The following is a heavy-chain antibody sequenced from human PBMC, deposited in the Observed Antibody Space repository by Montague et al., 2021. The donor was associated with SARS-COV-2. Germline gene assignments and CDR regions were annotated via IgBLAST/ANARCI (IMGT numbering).Heavy chain of an antibody. V-gene: IGHV6-1*01. CDR3: TSGREGNYNVMDV. J-gene: IGHJ6*02. D-gene: IGHD1-1*01. Sequence: CAISGDSVSSNSATWNWVRQSPPRALEWLGRPYYRSKWYNDYAXXXRGRVTINPDTSKNQFSLQLNSVTPEDTAIYYCTSGREGNYNVMDVWGQGTTVTVSS. CDR2: PYYRSKWYN. CDR1: GDSVSSNSAT.